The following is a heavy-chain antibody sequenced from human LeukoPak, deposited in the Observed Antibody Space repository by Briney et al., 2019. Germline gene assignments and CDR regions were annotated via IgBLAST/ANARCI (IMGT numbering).Heavy chain of an antibody. V-gene: IGHV1-2*02. D-gene: IGHD3-16*01. CDR2: INSNSGGT. J-gene: IGHJ5*02. CDR1: GYTFTGYY. Sequence: ASVKVSCKASGYTFTGYYMHWVRQAPGQGLEWMGWINSNSGGTNYAQKFQGRVTMTRDTSISTAYMELSRLRSDDTAVYYCARDRGGAYNWFDPWGQGTLVTVSS. CDR3: ARDRGGAYNWFDP.